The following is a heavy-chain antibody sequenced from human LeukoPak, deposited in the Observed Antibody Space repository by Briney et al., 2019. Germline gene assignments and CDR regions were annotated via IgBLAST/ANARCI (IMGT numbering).Heavy chain of an antibody. J-gene: IGHJ4*02. V-gene: IGHV4-4*07. CDR2: IYTSGST. Sequence: YPSETLSLTCTVSGGSISSYYWSWIRQPAGKGLEWIGRIYTSGSTNYNPSLKSRVTMSVDTSKNQFSLRLSSVTAADTAVYYCARVERLGRNSYYFDYWGQGTLVTVSS. CDR3: ARVERLGRNSYYFDY. D-gene: IGHD1-14*01. CDR1: GGSISSYY.